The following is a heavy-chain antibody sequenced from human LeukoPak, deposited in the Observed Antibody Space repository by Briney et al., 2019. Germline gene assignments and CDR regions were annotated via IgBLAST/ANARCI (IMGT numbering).Heavy chain of an antibody. D-gene: IGHD3-10*01. CDR1: GGSFSGYY. V-gene: IGHV4-34*01. CDR2: INHSGST. J-gene: IGHJ6*02. Sequence: SETLSLTCAVYGGSFSGYYWSWIRQPPGKGLEWIGEINHSGSTNYNPSLKSRVTISVDTSKNQFSLKLSSVTAADTAVYYCARSITMVRGVIINDYYGMDVWGQGTTVTVSS. CDR3: ARSITMVRGVIINDYYGMDV.